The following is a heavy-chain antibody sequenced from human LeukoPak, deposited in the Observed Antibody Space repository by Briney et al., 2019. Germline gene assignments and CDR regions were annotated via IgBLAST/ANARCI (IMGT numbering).Heavy chain of an antibody. Sequence: PSQTLSLTCAVYGGSFSGYYYSWIRQPPGKGLEWIGEVSHSGTTNYNSSLKSRVSMSVGASSTQFSLIMTSVTAADTAVYYCATSGWNGGGGCDPWGQGTLVIVSS. CDR3: ATSGWNGGGGCDP. CDR1: GGSFSGYY. J-gene: IGHJ5*02. D-gene: IGHD3-16*01. CDR2: VSHSGTT. V-gene: IGHV4-34*01.